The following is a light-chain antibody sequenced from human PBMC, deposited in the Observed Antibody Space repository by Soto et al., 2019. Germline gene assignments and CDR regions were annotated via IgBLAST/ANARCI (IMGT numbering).Light chain of an antibody. CDR3: CSYAGSNVV. CDR2: EGS. J-gene: IGLJ2*01. CDR1: SSDVGSYNL. Sequence: QSALTQPASVSGSPGQSITISCTGTSSDVGSYNLVSWYQQHPGKAPKLMIYEGSKRPSGVSNRFSGSKSGNTASLTISGLQAEDEADYYGCSYAGSNVVFGGGTKLTVL. V-gene: IGLV2-23*01.